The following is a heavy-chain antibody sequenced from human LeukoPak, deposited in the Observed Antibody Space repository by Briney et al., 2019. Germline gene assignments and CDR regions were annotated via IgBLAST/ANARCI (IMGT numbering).Heavy chain of an antibody. CDR1: GGSISGYY. CDR2: IFYTGST. CDR3: ARGERLGLDY. Sequence: SETLSLTCSVSGGSISGYYWSWIRQPPGKGLEWIGYIFYTGSTNSNPSLKSRVTISVDTSKNQFSLKLSSVTAADTAVYYCARGERLGLDYWGQGTLVSVSS. V-gene: IGHV4-59*01. J-gene: IGHJ4*02. D-gene: IGHD3-9*01.